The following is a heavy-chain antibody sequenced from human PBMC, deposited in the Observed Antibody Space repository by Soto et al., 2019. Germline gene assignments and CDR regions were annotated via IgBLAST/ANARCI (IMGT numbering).Heavy chain of an antibody. D-gene: IGHD6-13*01. CDR3: AREPYVSSWHNFDY. CDR1: GFTFSSYG. V-gene: IGHV3-33*01. CDR2: IWHDGSDK. J-gene: IGHJ4*02. Sequence: QVQLVESGGGVVQPGRSLRLSCAASGFTFSSYGMHWVRQAPGKGLEWVAVIWHDGSDKYYADSVKGRFTISRDNSKNTLFLQMNSLRVEDTAVYYCAREPYVSSWHNFDYWGQGTLVTVSS.